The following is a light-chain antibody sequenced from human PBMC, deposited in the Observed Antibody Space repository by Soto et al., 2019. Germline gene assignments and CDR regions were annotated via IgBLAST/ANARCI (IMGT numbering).Light chain of an antibody. CDR3: ATWDTTLSVYV. J-gene: IGLJ1*01. V-gene: IGLV1-51*01. Sequence: QSVLTQPPSVSAAPGQTVSISCSGSRSNIGNNFVSWYQHLPGTAPKLLILANDKRPSGIPDRFSGSKSDTSATLGIIALQTGDEADYYCATWDTTLSVYVFGTGTKLTVL. CDR2: AND. CDR1: RSNIGNNF.